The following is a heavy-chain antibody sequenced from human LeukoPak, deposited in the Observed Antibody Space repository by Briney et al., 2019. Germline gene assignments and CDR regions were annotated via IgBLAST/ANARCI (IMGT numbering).Heavy chain of an antibody. CDR1: GYTFTGYY. D-gene: IGHD6-19*01. CDR2: IDPHSGGT. V-gene: IGHV1-2*02. CDR3: VRVPQYTSGWIGDHYGMDV. Sequence: ASVKVSCKASGYTFTGYYMHWVRQAPGQGLECMAWIDPHSGGTNYAQKFQGRVTMTRDTSISTAYMELSRLRSDDTAVYYCVRVPQYTSGWIGDHYGMDVWGQGTLVTVSS. J-gene: IGHJ6*02.